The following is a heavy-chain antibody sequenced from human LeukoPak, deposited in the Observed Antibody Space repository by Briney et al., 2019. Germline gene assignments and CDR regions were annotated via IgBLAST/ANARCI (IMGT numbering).Heavy chain of an antibody. CDR3: ARERYSSSWSGSLDY. CDR1: EYSFTSYW. D-gene: IGHD6-13*01. CDR2: IDPGDSDT. Sequence: GESLKISCKGSEYSFTSYWIGWVRQMPGKGLEWMGVIDPGDSDTRYSPSFQGQVTISADKSISTAYLQWSSLEASDTAMYYCARERYSSSWSGSLDYWGQGTLVTVSS. J-gene: IGHJ4*02. V-gene: IGHV5-51*01.